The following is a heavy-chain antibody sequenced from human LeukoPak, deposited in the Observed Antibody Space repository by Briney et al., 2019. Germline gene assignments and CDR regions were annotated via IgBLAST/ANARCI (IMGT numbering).Heavy chain of an antibody. CDR1: GGSISSYY. V-gene: IGHV4-59*08. D-gene: IGHD3-22*01. Sequence: SETLSLTCTVSGGSISSYYWSWIRQLPGKGLEWIGYIYYSGSTNYNPSLKSRVTISVDTSKNQFSLKLSSVTAADTAVYYCARHRGYYDSRGDGYYFDYWGQGTLVTVSS. CDR2: IYYSGST. J-gene: IGHJ4*02. CDR3: ARHRGYYDSRGDGYYFDY.